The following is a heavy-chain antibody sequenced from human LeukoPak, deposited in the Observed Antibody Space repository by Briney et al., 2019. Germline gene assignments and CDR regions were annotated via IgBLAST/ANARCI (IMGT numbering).Heavy chain of an antibody. V-gene: IGHV3-30*01. D-gene: IGHD6-13*01. CDR3: ARDRVAAAGTQPVWFDP. CDR1: GFTFSSFA. J-gene: IGHJ5*02. Sequence: GGSLRLSCAASGFTFSSFAMHWVRQAPGKGLEWVAVISYDGSNKYYAESVKGRFTISRDNSKNTLYLQMNSLRAEDTAVYYCARDRVAAAGTQPVWFDPWGQGTLVTVSS. CDR2: ISYDGSNK.